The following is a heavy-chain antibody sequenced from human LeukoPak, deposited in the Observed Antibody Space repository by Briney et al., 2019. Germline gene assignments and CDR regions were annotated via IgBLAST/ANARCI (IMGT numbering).Heavy chain of an antibody. CDR2: IIPSFGTA. Sequence: ASVKVSCKASGGTFSNYAISWVRQAPGQGLDWMGGIIPSFGTANYSQKFQGRVTITADESTSTAYMELSGLRSEDTAIYYCARDPRTSGYSYGLGYWGQGTLVTVSS. J-gene: IGHJ4*02. CDR3: ARDPRTSGYSYGLGY. CDR1: GGTFSNYA. D-gene: IGHD5-18*01. V-gene: IGHV1-69*13.